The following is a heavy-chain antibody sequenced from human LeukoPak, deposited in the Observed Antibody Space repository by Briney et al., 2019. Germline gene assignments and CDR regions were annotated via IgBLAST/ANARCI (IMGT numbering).Heavy chain of an antibody. D-gene: IGHD3-22*01. Sequence: GGSLRLSCAASGFSFSSYGMHWVRQAPGKGLEWVAVVWYDGSNKFYADSVKGRFTVSRDNSKNTLYLQMNSLRSEDTAVYYCAKVQWLRDYYDSSGIDNWGQGTQVTVSS. CDR3: AKVQWLRDYYDSSGIDN. CDR1: GFSFSSYG. V-gene: IGHV3-30*02. J-gene: IGHJ4*02. CDR2: VWYDGSNK.